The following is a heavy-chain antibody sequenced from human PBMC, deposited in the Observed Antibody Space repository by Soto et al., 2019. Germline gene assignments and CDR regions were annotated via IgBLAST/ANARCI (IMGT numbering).Heavy chain of an antibody. CDR3: ARGKGYFDP. J-gene: IGHJ5*02. D-gene: IGHD1-1*01. CDR2: IKQDGSER. V-gene: IGHV3-7*01. Sequence: GGSLRLSWAASGFSFSSLWMSWVRQAPGKAPEWVAKIKQDGSERYYVDSVKGRSTISRDNAKNSLYLQMNSLRAEDTAVYYCARGKGYFDPWGQGTLVTVSS. CDR1: GFSFSSLW.